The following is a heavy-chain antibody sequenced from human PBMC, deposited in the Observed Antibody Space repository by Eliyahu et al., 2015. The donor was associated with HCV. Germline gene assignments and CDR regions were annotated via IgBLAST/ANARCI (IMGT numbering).Heavy chain of an antibody. Sequence: EVQLVESGGDLVQPGGSLRLSCAAXGFSXSSYEMNWXRQAPGKGLEGVSYISARGSTIYYADSVKGRFTISRDNAKNSLYLQMDSLRAEDTAVYYCAREEISGYDYFDYWGQGTPVTVSS. J-gene: IGHJ4*02. D-gene: IGHD5-12*01. CDR3: AREEISGYDYFDY. CDR1: GFSXSSYE. V-gene: IGHV3-48*03. CDR2: ISARGSTI.